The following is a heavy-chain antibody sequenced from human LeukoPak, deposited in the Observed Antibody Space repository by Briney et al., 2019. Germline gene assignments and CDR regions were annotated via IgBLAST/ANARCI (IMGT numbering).Heavy chain of an antibody. D-gene: IGHD2-8*01. Sequence: SETLSLTCTASGDSFSRRSSYWGWLRQPPGKGLEWIGSISYSGSTSYNPSLKSRVTISVDTSKSQFSLKLSSVTAADTAVYYCARFVLMVYAGVNWFDPWGQGTLVTVSS. V-gene: IGHV4-39*07. CDR3: ARFVLMVYAGVNWFDP. J-gene: IGHJ5*02. CDR1: GDSFSRRSSY. CDR2: ISYSGST.